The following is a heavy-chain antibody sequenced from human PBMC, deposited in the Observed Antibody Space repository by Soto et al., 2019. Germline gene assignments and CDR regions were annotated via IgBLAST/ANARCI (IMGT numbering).Heavy chain of an antibody. V-gene: IGHV1-3*01. Sequence: ASVKVSCKASGYTFTSYAMHWVRQAPGQRLEWMGWINAGNGNTKYSQKFQGRVTITRDTSASTAYMELSSLRSEDTAVYYCARARGYSYGYDVDYWGQGTLVTVS. J-gene: IGHJ4*02. D-gene: IGHD5-18*01. CDR1: GYTFTSYA. CDR2: INAGNGNT. CDR3: ARARGYSYGYDVDY.